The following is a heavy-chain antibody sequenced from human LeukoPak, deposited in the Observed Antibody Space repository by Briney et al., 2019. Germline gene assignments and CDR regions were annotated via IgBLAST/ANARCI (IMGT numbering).Heavy chain of an antibody. Sequence: SETLSLTCTVSDGSMSDYYWSWIRQPPGKGLEWIGYIYDNGRTNYNPSLKSRVTISVETSKNQFPLKLSSLTAADTAVYYCARVVTIVGVANWFDPWGQGTLVTVSS. CDR1: DGSMSDYY. D-gene: IGHD3-3*01. CDR2: IYDNGRT. CDR3: ARVVTIVGVANWFDP. J-gene: IGHJ5*02. V-gene: IGHV4-59*01.